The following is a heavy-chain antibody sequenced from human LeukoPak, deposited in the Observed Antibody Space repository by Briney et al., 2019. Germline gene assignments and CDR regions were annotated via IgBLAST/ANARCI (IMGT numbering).Heavy chain of an antibody. J-gene: IGHJ4*02. Sequence: SETLSLTCAVYGGSFSGYYWSWIRQPPGKGLEWIGEINHSGSTNYNPSLKSRVTMSVDTSKNQFSLKLSSVTAADTAVYYCARGGGSLRYYYFDYWGQGTLVTVSS. D-gene: IGHD1-26*01. CDR3: ARGGGSLRYYYFDY. CDR1: GGSFSGYY. CDR2: INHSGST. V-gene: IGHV4-34*01.